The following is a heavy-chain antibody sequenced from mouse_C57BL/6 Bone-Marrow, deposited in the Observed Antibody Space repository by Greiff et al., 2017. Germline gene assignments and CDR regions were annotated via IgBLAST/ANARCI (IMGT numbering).Heavy chain of an antibody. J-gene: IGHJ1*03. D-gene: IGHD2-5*01. Sequence: QVQLQQPGAELVKPGASVKMSCKASGYTFTSYWITWVKQRPGQGLEWLGDIYPGSGSTNYNEKFKSKATLTVDTSSGTAYMQLSSLTSEDSLVYYCARPCYSNYWYFDVWGTGTTVTVSS. V-gene: IGHV1-55*01. CDR1: GYTFTSYW. CDR2: IYPGSGST. CDR3: ARPCYSNYWYFDV.